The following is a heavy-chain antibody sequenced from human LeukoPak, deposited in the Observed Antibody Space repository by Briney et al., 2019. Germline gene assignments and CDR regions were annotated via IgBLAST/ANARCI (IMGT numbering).Heavy chain of an antibody. CDR2: IYYSGNT. CDR1: GGSIRSYY. V-gene: IGHV4-59*01. CDR3: ARGAGYCGGDCYRNWFDP. J-gene: IGHJ5*02. D-gene: IGHD2-21*02. Sequence: SETLSLICTVSGGSIRSYYWSWIRPPPGKGLEWIGYIYYSGNTNYNHSLKSRVTISVDTSKNQFSLKLSSVTAADTAVYYCARGAGYCGGDCYRNWFDPWGQGTLVTVSS.